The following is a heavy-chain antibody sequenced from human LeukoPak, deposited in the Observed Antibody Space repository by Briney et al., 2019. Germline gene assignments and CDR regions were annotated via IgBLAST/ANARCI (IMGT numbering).Heavy chain of an antibody. CDR3: ARRLGKNYYYGMDV. J-gene: IGHJ6*02. CDR2: MNPNSGNT. Sequence: ASVKVSCKASGYTFTSYDINWVRQATGQGLEWMGWMNPNSGNTGYAQKFQGRVTMTRNTSISTAYMELSSLRSEDTAVYYCARRLGKNYYYGMDVWGQGTTVTVSS. V-gene: IGHV1-8*01. CDR1: GYTFTSYD. D-gene: IGHD4-23*01.